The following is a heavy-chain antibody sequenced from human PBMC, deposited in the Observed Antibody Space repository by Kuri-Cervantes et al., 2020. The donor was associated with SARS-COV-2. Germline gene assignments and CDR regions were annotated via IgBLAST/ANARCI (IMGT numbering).Heavy chain of an antibody. D-gene: IGHD6-19*01. CDR2: IYSGGST. CDR1: GFTVSSNY. J-gene: IGHJ4*02. Sequence: GESLKISCAASGFTVSSNYMSWVRQAPGKGLEWVSVIYSGGSTYYADSVKGRFTISRDNSKNTLYLQMNSLRAEDTAVYYCAKIQWLAFHYWGQGTLVTVSS. V-gene: IGHV3-66*01. CDR3: AKIQWLAFHY.